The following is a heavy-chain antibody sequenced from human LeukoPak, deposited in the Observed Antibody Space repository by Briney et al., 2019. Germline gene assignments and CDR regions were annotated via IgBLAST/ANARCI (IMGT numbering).Heavy chain of an antibody. CDR1: GGSVSSSSNY. D-gene: IGHD1-26*01. CDR3: ARVGGATPFDY. CDR2: IYYSGST. V-gene: IGHV4-39*07. Sequence: SETLSLTRAVSGGSVSSSSNYWGWIRQPPGKGLEWIGSIYYSGSTYYNPSLKSRVTISVDTSKNQFSLKLSSVTAADTAVYYCARVGGATPFDYWGQGTLVTVSS. J-gene: IGHJ4*02.